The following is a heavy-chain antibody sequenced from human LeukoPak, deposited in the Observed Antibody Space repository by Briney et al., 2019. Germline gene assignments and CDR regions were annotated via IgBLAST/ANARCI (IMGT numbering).Heavy chain of an antibody. J-gene: IGHJ4*02. V-gene: IGHV1-2*02. CDR2: INPNSSGT. Sequence: ASVKVSCKASGYTFTGYYMHWVRQAPGQGLEWMGWINPNSSGTNYAQKFQGRVTMTRDTSISTAYMELSRLRSDDTAVYYCARGSTPIVVVTAIVYFDYWGQGTLVTVSS. CDR3: ARGSTPIVVVTAIVYFDY. CDR1: GYTFTGYY. D-gene: IGHD2-21*02.